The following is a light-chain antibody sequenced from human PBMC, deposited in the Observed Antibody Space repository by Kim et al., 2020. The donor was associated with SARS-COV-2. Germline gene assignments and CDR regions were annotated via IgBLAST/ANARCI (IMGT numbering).Light chain of an antibody. CDR3: NSRDSSANHLAWV. Sequence: SSELTQDPAVSVALGQTVRITCQGDSLRSYYASWYQQRPGQAPVLVIYGKNNRPSGIPDRFSGSSSGNTASLTITGAQAEDEADYYCNSRDSSANHLAWVFGGGTTLTVL. J-gene: IGLJ3*02. CDR1: SLRSYY. CDR2: GKN. V-gene: IGLV3-19*01.